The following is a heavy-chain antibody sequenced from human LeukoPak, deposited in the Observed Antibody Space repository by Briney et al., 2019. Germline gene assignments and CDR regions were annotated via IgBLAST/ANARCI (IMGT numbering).Heavy chain of an antibody. CDR3: ARALDWVTIFGVVTNHAFDI. Sequence: ASVKVSCKASGYTFTGYYMHWVRQAPGQGLEWMGRINPNSGGTNYAQKFQGRVTMTRDTSISTAYMELSRLRSDDTAAYYCARALDWVTIFGVVTNHAFDIWGQGTMVTVSS. CDR2: INPNSGGT. V-gene: IGHV1-2*06. CDR1: GYTFTGYY. J-gene: IGHJ3*02. D-gene: IGHD3-3*01.